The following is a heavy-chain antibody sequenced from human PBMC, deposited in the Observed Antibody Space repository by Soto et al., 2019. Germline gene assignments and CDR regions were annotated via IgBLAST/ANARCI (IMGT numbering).Heavy chain of an antibody. CDR1: GFTFGAAW. D-gene: IGHD2-15*01. J-gene: IGHJ4*02. Sequence: EVHLVESGGGLVKPGESLKLSCAASGFTFGAAWMNWVRQAPGKGLEWVGRIKRTADGGTTDYAAPVKGRFTISRDDSKITLYLQINSLKTEDTAMYYCTTDTWLGNCGGDSCFGIDHWGQGTLVTVSS. V-gene: IGHV3-15*07. CDR2: IKRTADGGTT. CDR3: TTDTWLGNCGGDSCFGIDH.